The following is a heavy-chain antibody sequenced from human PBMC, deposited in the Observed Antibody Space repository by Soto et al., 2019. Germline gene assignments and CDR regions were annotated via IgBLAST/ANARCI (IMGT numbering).Heavy chain of an antibody. D-gene: IGHD5-12*01. Sequence: EVQPVESGGGLVQPGGSLRLSCAASGFTVSSNYLSWVRQAPGKGLEWVSVIYSGGSTYYADSVKGRFTISRDNSKNTLYLQMNTLRVEDTAVYYCAKQRGGYDRDFDYWGQGTLVTVSS. CDR3: AKQRGGYDRDFDY. CDR2: IYSGGST. J-gene: IGHJ4*02. V-gene: IGHV3-66*01. CDR1: GFTVSSNY.